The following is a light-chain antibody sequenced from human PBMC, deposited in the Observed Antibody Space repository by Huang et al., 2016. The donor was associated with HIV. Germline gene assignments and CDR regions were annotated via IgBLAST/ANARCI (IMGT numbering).Light chain of an antibody. Sequence: ENVLTQSPATLSLSPGDRATLSCRASQTVSTFLAWYQQKPGQAPRLLIYDASSRAAGIPARFSGSGSGTDFTLTISSLEPEDFAVYYCQERSNWPLTFGPGTKVDIK. J-gene: IGKJ3*01. CDR1: QTVSTF. CDR2: DAS. V-gene: IGKV3-11*01. CDR3: QERSNWPLT.